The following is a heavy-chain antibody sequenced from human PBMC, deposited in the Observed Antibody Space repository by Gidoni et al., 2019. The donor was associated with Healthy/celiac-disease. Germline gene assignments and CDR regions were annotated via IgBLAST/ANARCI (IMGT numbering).Heavy chain of an antibody. CDR2: IFSNDEK. V-gene: IGHV2-26*01. J-gene: IGHJ3*02. Sequence: QVTLKESGPVLVKPTETLTLTCTVSGFSLSNARMGVSWIRPPPGKALEWLAHIFSNDEKSYSTSLKSRLTISKDTSKSQVVLTMTNMDPVDTATYYCARIPPYYYDSSGVINDAFDIWGQGTMVTVSS. CDR1: GFSLSNARMG. CDR3: ARIPPYYYDSSGVINDAFDI. D-gene: IGHD3-22*01.